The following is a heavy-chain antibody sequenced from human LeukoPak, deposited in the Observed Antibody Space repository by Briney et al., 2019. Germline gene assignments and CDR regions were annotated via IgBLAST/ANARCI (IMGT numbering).Heavy chain of an antibody. Sequence: SETLSLNCAVYGGSFSGYYWSWIRQPPGKGLEWIGEINHSGSTNYNPSLKSRVTISVDTSKNQFSLKLSSVTAADTAVYYCARVRRTPSYYYDSSGYYDLDYWGQGTLVTVSS. CDR3: ARVRRTPSYYYDSSGYYDLDY. D-gene: IGHD3-22*01. J-gene: IGHJ4*02. V-gene: IGHV4-34*01. CDR1: GGSFSGYY. CDR2: INHSGST.